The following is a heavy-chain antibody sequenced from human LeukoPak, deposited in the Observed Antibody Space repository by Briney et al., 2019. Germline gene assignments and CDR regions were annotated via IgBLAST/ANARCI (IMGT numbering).Heavy chain of an antibody. CDR3: ATLRDYDAFDI. V-gene: IGHV3-21*01. CDR2: ISSSSSYI. CDR1: GFTFSSYS. Sequence: GGSLRPSCAASGFTFSSYSMNWVRQAPGKGLEWVSSISSSSSYIYYADSVKGRFTISRDNAKNSLYLQMNSLRAEDTAVYYCATLRDYDAFDIWGQGTMVTVSS. D-gene: IGHD4-17*01. J-gene: IGHJ3*02.